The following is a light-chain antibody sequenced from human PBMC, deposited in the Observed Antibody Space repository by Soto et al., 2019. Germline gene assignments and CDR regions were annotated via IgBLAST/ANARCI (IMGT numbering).Light chain of an antibody. V-gene: IGLV2-11*01. Sequence: QSVLTQPRSVSGSPGQSVTISCTGTSSDVGGYIYVSWYQQYPGKAPKLMIYDVSKRPSGVPDRFSGSKSGNTASLTISGLQAEDEADYYFSSNAGSYTMVFGGGTKVTVL. J-gene: IGLJ2*01. CDR2: DVS. CDR3: SSNAGSYTMV. CDR1: SSDVGGYIY.